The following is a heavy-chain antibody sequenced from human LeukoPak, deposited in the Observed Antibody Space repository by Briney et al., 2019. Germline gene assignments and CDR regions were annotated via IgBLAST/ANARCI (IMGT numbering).Heavy chain of an antibody. CDR2: IYPHDSHT. CDR1: GYRFHSYW. V-gene: IGHV5-51*01. Sequence: GESLKIPWQGSGYRFHSYWLGWVRQMPGEGVGWMGIIYPHDSHTRYSPSFQGQLTISAEKSISTAYLQWSSLKAWDTAMYYCGRLLSGSYTPFDYWGQGILVTLSS. J-gene: IGHJ4*02. CDR3: GRLLSGSYTPFDY. D-gene: IGHD1-26*01.